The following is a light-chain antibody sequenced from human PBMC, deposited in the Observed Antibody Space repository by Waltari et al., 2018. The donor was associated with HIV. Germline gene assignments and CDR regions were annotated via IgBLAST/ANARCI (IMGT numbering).Light chain of an antibody. V-gene: IGLV1-47*01. CDR1: SSNIGTTY. CDR2: RDD. J-gene: IGLJ2*01. Sequence: QSLLTQPPSASGTPGQRVTIPCPGSSSNIGTTYVYWYQHPTGTAPKRLIYRDDQRPSGVPDRFSASKSGTSASLDISGLRSEDETDYYCVAWDDTLSGPVFGGGTKLTV. CDR3: VAWDDTLSGPV.